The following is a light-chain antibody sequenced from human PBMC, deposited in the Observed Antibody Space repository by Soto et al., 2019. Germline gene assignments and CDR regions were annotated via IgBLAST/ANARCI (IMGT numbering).Light chain of an antibody. CDR2: EVS. CDR3: SSYTISTTLV. Sequence: QSALIQPPSVSGSPGQSVTISCTGTSSDVGGYNYVSWYQQHPGKAPKLMIYEVSNRPSWVSHRFSASKSGNTASLTISGLQAEDEAYYYCSSYTISTTLVFGTGTKVTVL. CDR1: SSDVGGYNY. J-gene: IGLJ1*01. V-gene: IGLV2-14*01.